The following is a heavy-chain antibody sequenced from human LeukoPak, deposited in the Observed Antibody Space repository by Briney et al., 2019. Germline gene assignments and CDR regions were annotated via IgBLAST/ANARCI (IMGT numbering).Heavy chain of an antibody. CDR1: GGSINSYY. Sequence: SETLSLTCTVSGGSINSYYLSWIRQPAGKGLEWIGRIHISGSTNYNPSLKSRVTISLDKSKNQFSLNLISVTAADTAIKYSARSATYGYNMFDPWGQGTLVTVSS. CDR3: ARSATYGYNMFDP. V-gene: IGHV4-4*07. D-gene: IGHD3-10*01. J-gene: IGHJ5*02. CDR2: IHISGST.